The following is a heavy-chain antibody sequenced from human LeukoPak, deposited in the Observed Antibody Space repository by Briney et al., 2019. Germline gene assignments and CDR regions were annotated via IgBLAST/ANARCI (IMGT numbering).Heavy chain of an antibody. V-gene: IGHV3-11*04. Sequence: GGSLRLSCAASGFTFSDYYMSWIRQAPGKGLEWVSSISSSDNTIYYTDSVKGRFAISRDNAKNSLYLQMKSLKAEDTAVYYCARGFYTYDQWGQGTLVTVSS. CDR3: ARGFYTYDQ. CDR1: GFTFSDYY. J-gene: IGHJ5*02. D-gene: IGHD5-24*01. CDR2: ISSSDNTI.